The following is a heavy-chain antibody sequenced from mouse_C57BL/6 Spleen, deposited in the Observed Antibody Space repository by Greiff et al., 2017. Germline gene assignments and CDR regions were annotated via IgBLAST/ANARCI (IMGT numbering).Heavy chain of an antibody. D-gene: IGHD1-1*01. J-gene: IGHJ2*01. Sequence: QVQLQQPGAELVKPGASVKMSCKASGYTFTSYWITWVKQRPGQGLEWIGDIYPGSGSTNYNEKFKSKATLTVDTSSSTAYMQLSGLTSEDSAVYYCARRENYYGLDYWGQGTTLTVSS. V-gene: IGHV1-55*01. CDR1: GYTFTSYW. CDR3: ARRENYYGLDY. CDR2: IYPGSGST.